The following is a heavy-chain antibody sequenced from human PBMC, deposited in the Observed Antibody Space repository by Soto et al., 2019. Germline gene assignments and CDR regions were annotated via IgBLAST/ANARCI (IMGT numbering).Heavy chain of an antibody. Sequence: GGSLRLSCAASGFTFISYAMHWVRQAPGKGLEYVSAISSNGGSTYYADSVKGRFTISRDNSKNTLYLQMGSLRAEDMAVYYCARVRDGYLDYWGQGTLVTVSS. CDR2: ISSNGGST. V-gene: IGHV3-64*02. CDR3: ARVRDGYLDY. D-gene: IGHD2-21*01. J-gene: IGHJ4*02. CDR1: GFTFISYA.